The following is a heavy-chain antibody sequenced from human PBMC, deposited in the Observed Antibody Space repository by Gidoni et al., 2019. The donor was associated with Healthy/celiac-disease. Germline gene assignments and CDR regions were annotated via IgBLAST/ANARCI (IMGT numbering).Heavy chain of an antibody. CDR2: ISYDGSNK. D-gene: IGHD3-10*01. Sequence: QVQLVESGGGVVQPGRSLRLACAASGFTFSGYGRHWVRQAPGKGLGWVAVISYDGSNKYYADSVKGRFTISRDNSKNTLYLQMNSLRAEDTAVYYCAKKYSSRSSGETTYDYWGQGTLVTVSS. J-gene: IGHJ4*02. V-gene: IGHV3-30*18. CDR1: GFTFSGYG. CDR3: AKKYSSRSSGETTYDY.